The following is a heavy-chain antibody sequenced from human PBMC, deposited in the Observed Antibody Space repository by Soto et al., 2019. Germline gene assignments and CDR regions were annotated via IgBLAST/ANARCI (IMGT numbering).Heavy chain of an antibody. V-gene: IGHV3-23*01. J-gene: IGHJ3*01. CDR2: ISDGGDLT. D-gene: IGHD6-6*01. CDR1: GFAFSSHP. CDR3: ARRAFGSSRSFDL. Sequence: PGGSLRLSCAASGFAFSSHPMSWVRQAPERGLEWVSGISDGGDLTYNADSVKGRFTISRDNSKNILFLQMNSLRAEGTALYYCARRAFGSSRSFDLWGQGTMVTVSS.